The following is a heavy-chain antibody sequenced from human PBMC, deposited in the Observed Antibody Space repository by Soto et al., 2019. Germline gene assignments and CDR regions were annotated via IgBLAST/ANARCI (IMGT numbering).Heavy chain of an antibody. CDR3: AKDRGMTTVTFDAFQS. V-gene: IGHV3-23*01. J-gene: IGHJ1*01. D-gene: IGHD4-17*01. Sequence: PGGSLRLSCSASGFSFNSYAMSWVRQAPGKGPEWVAGISGSGEHTHYADSVKGRYTISRDNSKNTLSLQMNSLRAEDSAIYYCAKDRGMTTVTFDAFQSWGQGTLVTVSS. CDR2: ISGSGEHT. CDR1: GFSFNSYA.